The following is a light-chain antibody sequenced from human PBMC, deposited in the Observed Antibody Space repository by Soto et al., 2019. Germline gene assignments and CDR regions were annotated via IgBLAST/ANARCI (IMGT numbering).Light chain of an antibody. J-gene: IGKJ5*01. CDR2: DAS. CDR1: QTVRNNY. CDR3: QQYNNWPPIT. Sequence: EFVLTQSPGTLSLSPGERATLSCRASQTVRNNYLAWYQQKPGQAPRLLIYDASSRATGIPDRFSGGGSGTDFTLTISSLQSEDFAVYYCQQYNNWPPITFGQGTRLEIK. V-gene: IGKV3-20*01.